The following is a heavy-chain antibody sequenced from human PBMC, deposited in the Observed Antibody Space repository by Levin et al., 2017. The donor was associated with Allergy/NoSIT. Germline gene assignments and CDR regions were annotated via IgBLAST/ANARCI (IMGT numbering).Heavy chain of an antibody. J-gene: IGHJ4*02. CDR1: GYTLTELS. CDR2: FDPEDGET. Sequence: AASVKVSCKVSGYTLTELSMHWVRQAPGKGLEWMGGFDPEDGETIYAQKFQGRVTMTEDTSTDTAYMELSSLRSEDTAVYYCATANEKGPQYYYDSSGYMSPFDYWGQGTLVTVSS. V-gene: IGHV1-24*01. D-gene: IGHD3-22*01. CDR3: ATANEKGPQYYYDSSGYMSPFDY.